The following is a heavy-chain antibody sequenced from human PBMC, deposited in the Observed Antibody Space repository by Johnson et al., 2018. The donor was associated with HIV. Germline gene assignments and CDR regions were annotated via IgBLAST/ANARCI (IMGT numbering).Heavy chain of an antibody. CDR1: GFTFSNAW. V-gene: IGHV3-15*01. D-gene: IGHD3-9*01. J-gene: IGHJ3*02. Sequence: VLLVESGGGCAKPGGSLRLSCAASGFTFSNAWMSWVRQAPGKGLEWVGRIKSKADGGTTDYAAPVKGRFTISRDDSKNTLYLQMNSLKTEDTAVYYCTTAGLRYFDWFTGAFDIWGQGTMVTVSS. CDR2: IKSKADGGTT. CDR3: TTAGLRYFDWFTGAFDI.